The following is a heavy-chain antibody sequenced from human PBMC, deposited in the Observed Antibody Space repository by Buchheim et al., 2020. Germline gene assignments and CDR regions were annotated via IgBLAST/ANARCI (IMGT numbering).Heavy chain of an antibody. D-gene: IGHD3-9*01. Sequence: QVQLVQSGAEVKKPGASVKVSCKASGYTFTGYYMNWVRQAPGQGLEWMGWINPNSGGTNYAQKFQGWVTMTRDTSISTAYMELSRLGSDDTAVYYCARDQNDAILTGYWTLYGMDVWGQGTT. CDR3: ARDQNDAILTGYWTLYGMDV. CDR1: GYTFTGYY. V-gene: IGHV1-2*04. CDR2: INPNSGGT. J-gene: IGHJ6*02.